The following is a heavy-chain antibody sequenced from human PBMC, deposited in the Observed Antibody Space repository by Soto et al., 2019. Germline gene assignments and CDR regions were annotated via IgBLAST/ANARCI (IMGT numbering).Heavy chain of an antibody. J-gene: IGHJ3*02. CDR1: GFTFSSYG. CDR3: AKDTEGEDAFDI. CDR2: ISYDGSNK. V-gene: IGHV3-30*18. D-gene: IGHD3-16*01. Sequence: QVQLVESGGGVVQPGRSLRLSCAASGFTFSSYGMHWVRQAPGKGLEWVAVISYDGSNKYYADSVKGRFTISRDNSKNTLYLQMNSLRAEDTAVYYCAKDTEGEDAFDIWGQGTMVTVSS.